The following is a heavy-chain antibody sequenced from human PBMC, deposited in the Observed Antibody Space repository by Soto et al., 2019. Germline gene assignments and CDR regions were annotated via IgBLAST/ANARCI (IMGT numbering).Heavy chain of an antibody. Sequence: GGSLRLSCAASGFTFSSYGMHWVRQAPGKGLEWVAVIWYDGSNKYYADSVKGRFTISRDNSKNTLYLQMNSLRAEDTAVYYCARDRDRSGWYRPDAFDIWGQGTMVTVSS. J-gene: IGHJ3*02. V-gene: IGHV3-33*01. CDR1: GFTFSSYG. CDR2: IWYDGSNK. D-gene: IGHD6-19*01. CDR3: ARDRDRSGWYRPDAFDI.